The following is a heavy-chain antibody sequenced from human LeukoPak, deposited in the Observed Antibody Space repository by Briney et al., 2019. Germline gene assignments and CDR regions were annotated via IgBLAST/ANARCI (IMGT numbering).Heavy chain of an antibody. J-gene: IGHJ4*02. D-gene: IGHD4-17*01. CDR1: GFTFSSYS. V-gene: IGHV3-7*01. Sequence: GGPLRLSCAASGFTFSSYSMNWVRQAPGKGPEWVANMNQDGSTKYYVDSVKGRFTVSKDNSKNSLYLQMNSLTVDDTAVYYCAGDDYGPAAYGGQGTLVTVSS. CDR2: MNQDGSTK. CDR3: AGDDYGPAAY.